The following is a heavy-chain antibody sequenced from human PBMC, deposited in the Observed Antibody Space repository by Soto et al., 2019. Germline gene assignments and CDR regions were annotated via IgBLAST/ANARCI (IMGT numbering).Heavy chain of an antibody. J-gene: IGHJ3*02. Sequence: QVQLVQSGAEVKKPGSSVKVSCTASGGTFSSYAINWVRQAPGQGLEWMGGIIPSFGTANYAQKFQARVTITADESTSTAYMELSSLRAEETAVYYCAHLSVGGPARSGAFHIWGQGTMVTVSS. CDR1: GGTFSSYA. CDR3: AHLSVGGPARSGAFHI. V-gene: IGHV1-69*01. D-gene: IGHD2-2*01. CDR2: IIPSFGTA.